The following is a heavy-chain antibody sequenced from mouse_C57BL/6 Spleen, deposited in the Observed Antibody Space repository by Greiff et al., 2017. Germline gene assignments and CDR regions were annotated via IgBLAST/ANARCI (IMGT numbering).Heavy chain of an antibody. CDR2: INYDGSST. V-gene: IGHV5-16*01. J-gene: IGHJ1*03. Sequence: EVKLVESEGGLVQPGSSMKLSCTASGFTFSDYYMAWVRQVPEKGLEWVANINYDGSSTYYLDSLKSRFIISRDNAKNILYLQMSSLKSEDTATYYCARDGSTMVTTDWYFDVWGTGTTVTVSS. D-gene: IGHD2-2*01. CDR1: GFTFSDYY. CDR3: ARDGSTMVTTDWYFDV.